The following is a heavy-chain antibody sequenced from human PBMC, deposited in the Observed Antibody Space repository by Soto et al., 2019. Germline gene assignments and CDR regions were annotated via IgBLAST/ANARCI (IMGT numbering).Heavy chain of an antibody. CDR1: GGTFRSYA. CDR2: IIPIFGTA. J-gene: IGHJ4*02. D-gene: IGHD6-19*01. CDR3: ARDPNSSGSGPRD. Sequence: QVQLVQSGAEVKKPGSSVKVSCTASGGTFRSYAISWVRQAPGQGLEWRGGIIPIFGTANYAQKFQGRVTITADESTSPAYMELSSLRSEDTAVYYGARDPNSSGSGPRDWGQGTLVTVSS. V-gene: IGHV1-69*01.